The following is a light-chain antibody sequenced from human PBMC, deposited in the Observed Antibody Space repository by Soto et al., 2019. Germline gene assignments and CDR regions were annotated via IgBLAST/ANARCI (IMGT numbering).Light chain of an antibody. CDR2: DAS. J-gene: IGKJ1*01. CDR1: QSISSW. V-gene: IGKV1-5*01. Sequence: DIQMTQSPSSVSASVGDRVTITCRASQSISSWLAWYQQKPGKAPKLLIYDASSLESGVPSRFSGSGSGTELTITISSLQPDDFETYYCQQYNSYSPTFGQGTKVDIK. CDR3: QQYNSYSPT.